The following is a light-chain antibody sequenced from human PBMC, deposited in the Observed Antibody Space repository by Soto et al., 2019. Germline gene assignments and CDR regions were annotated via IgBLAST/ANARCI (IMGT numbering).Light chain of an antibody. J-gene: IGKJ1*01. CDR1: QSIDRK. CDR2: GAS. Sequence: IVMTQSLATLSVSPGERATLSCRASQSIDRKLAWYQQRPGQAPRLLIYGASTRATGIPARFSGSGSGTEFTLTISGLQSEDFGVFYCQQYHSWRTFGQGTNVEIK. V-gene: IGKV3-15*01. CDR3: QQYHSWRT.